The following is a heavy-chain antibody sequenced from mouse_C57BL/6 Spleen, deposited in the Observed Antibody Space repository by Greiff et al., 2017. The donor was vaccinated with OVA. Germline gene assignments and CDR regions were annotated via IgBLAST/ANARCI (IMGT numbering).Heavy chain of an antibody. V-gene: IGHV1-81*01. J-gene: IGHJ2*01. CDR2: IYPSSGNT. CDR3: ARRGSSSKPMDY. D-gene: IGHD1-1*01. CDR1: GYTFTSYG. Sequence: VQLQQSGAELARPGASVKLSCKASGYTFTSYGISWVKQSTGQGLEWIGEIYPSSGNTYYNEKFKGKATLTADKSSSTAYMGLRSLTSEDSAVYFCARRGSSSKPMDYWGQGTTLTVSS.